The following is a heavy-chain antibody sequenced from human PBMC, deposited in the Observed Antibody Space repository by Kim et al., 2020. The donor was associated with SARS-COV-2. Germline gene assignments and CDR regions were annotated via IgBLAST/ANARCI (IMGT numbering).Heavy chain of an antibody. J-gene: IGHJ2*01. D-gene: IGHD3-10*01. V-gene: IGHV3-13*01. CDR3: ARGTMVRGVPRYFDL. CDR2: IGTAGDT. CDR1: GFTFSSYD. Sequence: GGSLRLSCAASGFTFSSYDMHWVRQATGKGLEWVSAIGTAGDTYYPGSVKGRFTISRENAKNSLYLQMNSLRAGDTAVYYCARGTMVRGVPRYFDLWGRGTLVTVSS.